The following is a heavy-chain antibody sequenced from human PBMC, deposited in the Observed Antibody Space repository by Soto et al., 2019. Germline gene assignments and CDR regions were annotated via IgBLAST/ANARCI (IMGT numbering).Heavy chain of an antibody. Sequence: QVQLQQWGAGLLKPSETLSLTCAVYGGSFSGYYWSWIRQPPGKGLEWIGEINHSGSTNYNPSLKSRVTISVDTSKNQFSLKLSSVTAADTAVYYCARGYCTNGVCYTFDYWGKGTLVTVSS. CDR3: ARGYCTNGVCYTFDY. CDR1: GGSFSGYY. CDR2: INHSGST. D-gene: IGHD2-8*01. V-gene: IGHV4-34*01. J-gene: IGHJ4*02.